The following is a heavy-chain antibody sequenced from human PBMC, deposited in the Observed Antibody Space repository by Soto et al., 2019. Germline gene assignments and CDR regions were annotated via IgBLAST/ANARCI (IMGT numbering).Heavy chain of an antibody. CDR3: ARYCSSWYSGKGPHYYGMDV. CDR2: IYYSGST. V-gene: IGHV4-59*01. Sequence: SESLSLTCTVSGVSISSYYWSWIRQPPGKGLEWIGYIYYSGSTNYNPSLKSRVTISGDTSKNKFSLKLSSVTDEDTAVYYCARYCSSWYSGKGPHYYGMDVWGQGTTVTVSS. CDR1: GVSISSYY. J-gene: IGHJ6*02. D-gene: IGHD6-13*01.